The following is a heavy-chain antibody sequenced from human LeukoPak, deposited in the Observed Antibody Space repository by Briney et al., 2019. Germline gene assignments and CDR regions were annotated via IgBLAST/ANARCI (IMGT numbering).Heavy chain of an antibody. CDR3: AKGHIDSSGGYNYFDY. J-gene: IGHJ4*02. CDR1: GFTFSSYA. Sequence: GGSLRLSCAASGFTFSSYAMSWVRQAPGKGLEWVSAISGSGGSTYYADSVKRRFTISRDNSKKTLYLQMNSLRAEDTAVYYCAKGHIDSSGGYNYFDYWGQGTLVTVSS. D-gene: IGHD6-19*01. CDR2: ISGSGGST. V-gene: IGHV3-23*01.